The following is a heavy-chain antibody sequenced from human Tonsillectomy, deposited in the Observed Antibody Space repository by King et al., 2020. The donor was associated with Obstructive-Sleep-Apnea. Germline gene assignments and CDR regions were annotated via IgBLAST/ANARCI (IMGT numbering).Heavy chain of an antibody. CDR1: GFTFSDYY. D-gene: IGHD6-13*01. V-gene: IGHV3-11*06. CDR3: ARNRGGSSPRGPNFDY. CDR2: INSSSSLT. J-gene: IGHJ4*02. Sequence: VQLVESGGGLVKPGGSLRLSCSGSGFTFSDYYMIWIRQAPGKGLEWVSYINSSSSLTNYADTVKGRFTISRDNAKNSLCLQMNSLRAEDTAVYYWARNRGGSSPRGPNFDYWGQGTLVTVSS.